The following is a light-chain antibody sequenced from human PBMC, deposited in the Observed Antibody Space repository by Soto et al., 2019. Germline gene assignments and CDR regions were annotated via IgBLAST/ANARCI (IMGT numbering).Light chain of an antibody. V-gene: IGLV3-1*01. Sequence: SYELTQPPSVSVSPGQTASITCSGDKLGDKYTCWYQQKPGQSPVLVIYQHSQWPSGIPERFSGSNSGNTATLTISGTQAMDEADYYCQAWDSSTDVVFGGGTKLTVL. J-gene: IGLJ2*01. CDR2: QHS. CDR1: KLGDKY. CDR3: QAWDSSTDVV.